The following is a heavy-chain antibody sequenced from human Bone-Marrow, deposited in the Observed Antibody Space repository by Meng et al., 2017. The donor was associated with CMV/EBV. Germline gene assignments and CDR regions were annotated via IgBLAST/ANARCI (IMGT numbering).Heavy chain of an antibody. CDR2: IYSGGST. CDR3: ARDGGLGTGTPYYYYYGMDV. V-gene: IGHV3-53*01. CDR1: GFTVSSNY. Sequence: GESLKISCAASGFTVSSNYMSWVRQAPGKGLEWVSVIYSGGSTYYADSVKGRFTISRDNAKNSLYLQMNSLRAEDTAVYYCARDGGLGTGTPYYYYYGMDVWGQGTTVTVSS. J-gene: IGHJ6*02. D-gene: IGHD1-1*01.